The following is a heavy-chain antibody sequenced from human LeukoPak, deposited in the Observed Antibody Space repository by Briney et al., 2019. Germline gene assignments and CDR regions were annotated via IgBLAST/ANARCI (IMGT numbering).Heavy chain of an antibody. CDR1: GFTFSSYA. CDR3: AKGASGSYHTPYDY. Sequence: GGSLRLSCAASGFTFSSYAMSWVRQAPGKGLEWVSDISGSGGSTYYADSVKGRFTISRDNSKNTLYLQMNSLRAEDTAVYCCAKGASGSYHTPYDYWGQGTLVTVSS. D-gene: IGHD1-26*01. J-gene: IGHJ4*02. CDR2: ISGSGGST. V-gene: IGHV3-23*01.